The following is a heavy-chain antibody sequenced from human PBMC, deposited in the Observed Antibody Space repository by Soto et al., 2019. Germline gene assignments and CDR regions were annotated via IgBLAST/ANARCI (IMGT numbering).Heavy chain of an antibody. D-gene: IGHD3-22*01. J-gene: IGHJ4*02. Sequence: SETLSLTCTVSGASIGSGDFYWSWIRQSPGKGLEWLGYIYYNELSSSESTHYNSSLKSRVSISVDTSKNQFSLTLRSMTAADTAVYYCARTGPSYYYHNSGSPGDYWGQGTLVTVSS. V-gene: IGHV4-30-4*08. CDR3: ARTGPSYYYHNSGSPGDY. CDR1: GASIGSGDFY. CDR2: IYYNELSSSEST.